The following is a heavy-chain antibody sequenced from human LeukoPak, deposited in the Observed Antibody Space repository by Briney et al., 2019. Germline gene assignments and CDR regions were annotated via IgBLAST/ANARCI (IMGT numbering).Heavy chain of an antibody. Sequence: SETLSLTCAVYGGSFSGYYWSWIRQPPGKGLEWIGSIYSSVSTYYNPSLKSRVTISVDTSKNQFSLRLSSVTAADTALYYCAYSGSYGHLGYWGQGIPVTVSS. V-gene: IGHV4-34*01. CDR3: AYSGSYGHLGY. D-gene: IGHD1-26*01. J-gene: IGHJ4*02. CDR2: IYSSVST. CDR1: GGSFSGYY.